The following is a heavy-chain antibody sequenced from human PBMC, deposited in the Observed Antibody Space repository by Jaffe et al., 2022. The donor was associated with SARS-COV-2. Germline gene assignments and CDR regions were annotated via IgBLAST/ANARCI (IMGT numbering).Heavy chain of an antibody. CDR1: GGTFSSYA. Sequence: QVQLVQSGAEVKKPGSSVKVSCKASGGTFSSYAISWVRQAPGQGLEWMGGIIPIFGTANYAQKFQGRVTITADESTSTAYMELSSLRSEDTAVYYCARTGDYAASDYYYYMDVWGKGTTVTVSS. D-gene: IGHD4-17*01. J-gene: IGHJ6*03. CDR2: IIPIFGTA. CDR3: ARTGDYAASDYYYYMDV. V-gene: IGHV1-69*01.